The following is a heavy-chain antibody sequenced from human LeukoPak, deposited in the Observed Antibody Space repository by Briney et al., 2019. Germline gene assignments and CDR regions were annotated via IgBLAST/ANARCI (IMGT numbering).Heavy chain of an antibody. V-gene: IGHV3-21*01. Sequence: GGSLRPSCAASGFNFSSYWMHWVRQAPGKGLEWVSSISSSSSYIYYADSVKGRFTISRDNAKNSLYLQMNSLRAEDTAVYYCARVGPPPINIFDYWGQGTLVTVSS. CDR3: ARVGPPPINIFDY. D-gene: IGHD1-14*01. CDR1: GFNFSSYW. J-gene: IGHJ4*02. CDR2: ISSSSSYI.